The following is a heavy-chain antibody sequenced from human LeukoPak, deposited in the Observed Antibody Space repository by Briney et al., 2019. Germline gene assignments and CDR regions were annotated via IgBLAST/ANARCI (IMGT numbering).Heavy chain of an antibody. Sequence: PGGSLRLSCEASGFTFASYGVNWVRQAPGQGLEWVSSISSGSIYIHYADSVKGRFTISRDNAKNSLYLQMNSLRAEDTAVYYCARDKREYDYVWGSYRYIIRGAFDIWGQGTMVTVSS. J-gene: IGHJ3*02. CDR1: GFTFASYG. V-gene: IGHV3-21*01. D-gene: IGHD3-16*02. CDR3: ARDKREYDYVWGSYRYIIRGAFDI. CDR2: ISSGSIYI.